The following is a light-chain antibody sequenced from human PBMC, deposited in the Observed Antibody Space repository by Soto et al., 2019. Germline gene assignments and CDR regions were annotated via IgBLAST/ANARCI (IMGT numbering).Light chain of an antibody. CDR3: QQRSNWPLT. CDR2: DAS. Sequence: EIVMTQSPATLSVSPGERATLSCRASQSVRSYLAWYQQKIGQAPRLLIYDASNRATGIPARFSGSGSGTDFTLTISSLEPEDFAVYYCQQRSNWPLTFGGGTKVDIK. V-gene: IGKV3-11*01. CDR1: QSVRSY. J-gene: IGKJ4*01.